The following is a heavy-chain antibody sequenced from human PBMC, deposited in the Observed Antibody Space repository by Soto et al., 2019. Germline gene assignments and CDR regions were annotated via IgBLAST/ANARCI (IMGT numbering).Heavy chain of an antibody. CDR3: ARSRAGVVVPAAILSY. Sequence: ASVKVSCKASGYTFTSYGISWVRQAPGQGLEWMGWISAYNGNTNYAQKLQGRVTMTTDTSTSTAYMEQRSLRSDDTAVYYCARSRAGVVVPAAILSYWGQGTLVTVSS. J-gene: IGHJ4*02. V-gene: IGHV1-18*01. CDR1: GYTFTSYG. CDR2: ISAYNGNT. D-gene: IGHD2-2*01.